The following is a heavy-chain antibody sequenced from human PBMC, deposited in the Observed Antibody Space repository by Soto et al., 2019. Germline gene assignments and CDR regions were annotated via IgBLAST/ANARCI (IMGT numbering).Heavy chain of an antibody. CDR3: ARGEFGRQIDY. Sequence: PSETLSLTCTVSGGSISSYYWSWIRQPPGKGLEWIGYIYYSGSTNYNPSLKSRVTISVDTSKNQFSLKLSSVTAADTAVYYCARGEFGRQIDYWGQGTLVTVSS. CDR2: IYYSGST. J-gene: IGHJ4*02. V-gene: IGHV4-59*01. D-gene: IGHD3-10*01. CDR1: GGSISSYY.